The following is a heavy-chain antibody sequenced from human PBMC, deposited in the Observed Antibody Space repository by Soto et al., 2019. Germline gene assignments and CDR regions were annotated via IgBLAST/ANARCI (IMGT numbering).Heavy chain of an antibody. J-gene: IGHJ4*02. V-gene: IGHV3-48*01. D-gene: IGHD1-26*01. CDR2: ISDRGSRM. CDR1: GFTLGDYS. Sequence: EVQLVESGGGLVQPGGSLRLSCVVSGFTLGDYSMNWVRQAPGKRLEWVSYISDRGSRMFYADSVKGRFTISRDTANNSRHLQRNSLRAEDTDVYYCAPQGVGATGDVYWGQGTLVTVSS. CDR3: APQGVGATGDVY.